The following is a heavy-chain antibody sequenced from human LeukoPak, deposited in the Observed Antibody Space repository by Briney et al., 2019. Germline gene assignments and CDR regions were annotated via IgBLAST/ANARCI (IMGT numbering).Heavy chain of an antibody. Sequence: GGSLRLSCEASGFTFSSYWMSWVRQAPGKGLEWVANIKQDGSEKYYVDSLKGRFTVSRDNAKNSLYLQINSLRVGDTAVYFCARVGAATFYWYYMDVWGKGTTVTVSS. CDR1: GFTFSSYW. V-gene: IGHV3-7*01. J-gene: IGHJ6*03. CDR3: ARVGAATFYWYYMDV. D-gene: IGHD2-15*01. CDR2: IKQDGSEK.